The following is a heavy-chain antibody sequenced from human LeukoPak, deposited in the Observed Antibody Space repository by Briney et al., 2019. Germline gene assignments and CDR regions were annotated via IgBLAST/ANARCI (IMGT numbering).Heavy chain of an antibody. V-gene: IGHV3-23*01. D-gene: IGHD1-14*01. CDR1: GFTFRNYA. CDR3: AKGPERSDRGYSDY. CDR2: IDPSGTYT. Sequence: GGSLRLSCAASGFTFRNYAMSWVRQAPGKGLEWVSGIDPSGTYTYYADSVKGRFTISRDNSKNTLYLQLNSLRAEDTAAYYWAKGPERSDRGYSDYWGQGTLVTVSS. J-gene: IGHJ4*02.